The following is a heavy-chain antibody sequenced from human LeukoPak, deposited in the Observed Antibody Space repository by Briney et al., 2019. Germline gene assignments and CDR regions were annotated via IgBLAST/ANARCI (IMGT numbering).Heavy chain of an antibody. CDR3: AREKGRLPAAAGTPNLGVFDY. CDR1: GGSISSGSYY. V-gene: IGHV4-61*01. Sequence: SETLSLTCTVSGGSISSGSYYWSWIRQPPGKGLEWIGYIYYSGSTNYNPSLKSRVTISVDTSKNQFSLKLSSVTAADTAVYYCAREKGRLPAAAGTPNLGVFDYWGQGTLVTVSS. J-gene: IGHJ4*02. D-gene: IGHD6-13*01. CDR2: IYYSGST.